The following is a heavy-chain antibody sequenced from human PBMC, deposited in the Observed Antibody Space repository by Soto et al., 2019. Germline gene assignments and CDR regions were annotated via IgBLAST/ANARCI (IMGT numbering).Heavy chain of an antibody. V-gene: IGHV4-31*02. Sequence: SETLSLTCTVSGGSISSGGYYWSWIRQHPGKGLEWIGYIYYSGSTYYNPSLKSRVTISVDTSKNQFTLKLSSVTAADTAVYYCERDASTVGANWFDPWGQGTLVTVSS. D-gene: IGHD1-26*01. CDR1: GGSISSGGYY. J-gene: IGHJ5*02. CDR3: ERDASTVGANWFDP. CDR2: IYYSGST.